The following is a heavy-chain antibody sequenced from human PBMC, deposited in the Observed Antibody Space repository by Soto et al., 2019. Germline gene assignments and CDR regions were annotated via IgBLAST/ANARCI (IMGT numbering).Heavy chain of an antibody. CDR1: GYTFTGYY. V-gene: IGHV1-2*04. D-gene: IGHD2-2*01. J-gene: IGHJ6*02. Sequence: ASVKVSCKASGYTFTGYYMHWVRQAPGQGLEWMGWINPNSGGTNYAQKFQGWVTMTRDTSISTAYMEPSRLRSDDTAVYYCARDSSSPYYYYYYGMDVWGQGTTVTVSS. CDR3: ARDSSSPYYYYYYGMDV. CDR2: INPNSGGT.